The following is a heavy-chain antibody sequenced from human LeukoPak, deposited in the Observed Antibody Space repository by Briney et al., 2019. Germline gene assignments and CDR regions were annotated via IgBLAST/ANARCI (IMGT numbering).Heavy chain of an antibody. CDR1: GFTFSSYG. Sequence: QPGGSLRLSCAASGFTFSSYGMHWVRQAPGKGLEWVAFIRYDGSNKYYADSVKGRLAIFRDNSKNTLYLQMSSLRAEDTAVYYCTTGGDSWGQGTLLTVSS. D-gene: IGHD4-17*01. V-gene: IGHV3-30*02. J-gene: IGHJ4*02. CDR2: IRYDGSNK. CDR3: TTGGDS.